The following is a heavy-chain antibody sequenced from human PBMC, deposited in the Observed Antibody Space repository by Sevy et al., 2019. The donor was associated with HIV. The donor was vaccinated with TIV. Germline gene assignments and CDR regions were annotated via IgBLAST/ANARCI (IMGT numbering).Heavy chain of an antibody. V-gene: IGHV3-30*18. CDR2: ISYDGNIQ. J-gene: IGHJ4*02. Sequence: GGSLRLSCVASGLTFSTYGMHWVRQAPGKGLEWVAVISYDGNIQYYADSVKGRFTVSRDNCKNTLYLQRNSLRAEDSAVYYCAKDQGGYNYAPGYWGQGTLVTVSS. CDR3: AKDQGGYNYAPGY. CDR1: GLTFSTYG. D-gene: IGHD5-18*01.